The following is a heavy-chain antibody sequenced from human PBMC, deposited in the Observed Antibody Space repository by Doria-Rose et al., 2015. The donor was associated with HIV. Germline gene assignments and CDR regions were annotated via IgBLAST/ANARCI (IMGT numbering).Heavy chain of an antibody. CDR1: GVSLSSPGMG. CDR2: IFSDDER. CDR3: ARRKSSRWYHKCYFDF. J-gene: IGHJ4*02. Sequence: QITLKESGPVLVKPTETLTLTCTVSGVSLSSPGMGVSWIRQPPGKALEWLANIFSDDERSYRTSLKSRLTISRGTSRRQVVLTMTDMDPVDTATYCCARRKSSRWYHKCYFDFWGQGTLVIVSA. V-gene: IGHV2-26*01. D-gene: IGHD6-13*01.